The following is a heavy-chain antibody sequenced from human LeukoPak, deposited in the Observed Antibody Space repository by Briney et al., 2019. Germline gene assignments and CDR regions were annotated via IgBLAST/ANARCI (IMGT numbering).Heavy chain of an antibody. CDR1: GYTFTSYG. D-gene: IGHD6-13*01. CDR2: ISAYNGNT. J-gene: IGHJ6*02. CDR3: ASVAAAGNYYYYGMDV. V-gene: IGHV1-18*01. Sequence: GASVKVSCKASGYTFTSYGISWVRQAPGQGLEWMGWISAYNGNTSYAQKLQGRVTMTTDTSTSTAYMELRSLRSDDTAVYYCASVAAAGNYYYYGMDVWGQGTTVTVSS.